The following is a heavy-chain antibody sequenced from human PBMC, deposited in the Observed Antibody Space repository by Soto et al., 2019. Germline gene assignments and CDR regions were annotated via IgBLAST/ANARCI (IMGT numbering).Heavy chain of an antibody. CDR3: ARDRKQSNYFDY. CDR1: GGSISSGGYY. Sequence: SETLSLTCTVSGGSISSGGYYWSWIRQHPGKGLEWIGYIYYSGSTYYNPSLKSRVTISVDTSKNQFSLNLSSVTAADTAVYFCARDRKQSNYFDYWGQGTLVTVSS. CDR2: IYYSGST. V-gene: IGHV4-31*03. J-gene: IGHJ4*02.